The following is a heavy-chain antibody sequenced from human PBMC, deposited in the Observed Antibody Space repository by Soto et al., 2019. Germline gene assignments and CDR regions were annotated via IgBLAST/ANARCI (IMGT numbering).Heavy chain of an antibody. CDR3: ARESSVAATGFDP. J-gene: IGHJ5*02. Sequence: SVKVSCKASGGTFSSYAISWGRQAPGQGLEWMGGIIPIFGTANYAQKFQGRVTITADKSTSTAYMELSSLRSEDTAVYYCARESSVAATGFDPWGQGTLVTSPQ. D-gene: IGHD6-19*01. V-gene: IGHV1-69*06. CDR2: IIPIFGTA. CDR1: GGTFSSYA.